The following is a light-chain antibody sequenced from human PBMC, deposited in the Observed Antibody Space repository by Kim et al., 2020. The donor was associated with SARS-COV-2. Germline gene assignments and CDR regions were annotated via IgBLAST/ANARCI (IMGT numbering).Light chain of an antibody. CDR3: QQYNNWPPMYT. CDR1: QSVSSN. V-gene: IGKV3D-15*01. J-gene: IGKJ2*01. CDR2: GAS. Sequence: STGERATLTCRASQSVSSNLAWYQQKPGQAPRLLIYGASTRATGIPARFSGSGSGTEFTLTISSLQSEDFAVYYCQQYNNWPPMYTFGQGTKLEI.